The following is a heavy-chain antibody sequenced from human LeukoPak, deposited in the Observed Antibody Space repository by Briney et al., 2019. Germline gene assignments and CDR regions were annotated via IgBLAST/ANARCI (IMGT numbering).Heavy chain of an antibody. V-gene: IGHV3-23*01. J-gene: IGHJ5*02. CDR1: EFTFTNSA. Sequence: GGSLRLSPAASEFTFTNSATNWVRQAPGKGLEWVSGISGGGGSTYYADSVKGRFTISRDNSKNTLYLQMDSLRAEDTALYYCAKGSSINHYDWFDPWGQGTLVTVSS. CDR3: AKGSSINHYDWFDP. CDR2: ISGGGGST. D-gene: IGHD4-17*01.